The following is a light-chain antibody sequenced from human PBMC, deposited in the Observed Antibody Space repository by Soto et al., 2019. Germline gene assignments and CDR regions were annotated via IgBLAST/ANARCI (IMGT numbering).Light chain of an antibody. CDR2: GAS. CDR3: QKYGSSPPIT. J-gene: IGKJ5*01. V-gene: IGKV3-20*01. CDR1: QSVSSSY. Sequence: EIGMTQSPSTLSVCPGERATLSCRASQSVSSSYLAWYQQKPGQAPRLLIYGASSRATGIPDRFSGSGSGTDFTLTISRLEPEDFAVYYCQKYGSSPPITFGQGTRLEIK.